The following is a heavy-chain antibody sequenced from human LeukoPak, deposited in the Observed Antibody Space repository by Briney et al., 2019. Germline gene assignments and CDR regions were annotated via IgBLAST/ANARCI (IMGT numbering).Heavy chain of an antibody. CDR2: ISYDGSNK. D-gene: IGHD3-10*01. V-gene: IGHV3-30*03. J-gene: IGHJ4*02. CDR3: ATDRYYGSGSYYEVDY. Sequence: GGSLRLSCAASGFTFSSYSMNWVRQAPGKGLEWVAVISYDGSNKYYADSVKGRFTISRDNSKNTLYLQMNSLRAEDTAVYYCATDRYYGSGSYYEVDYWGQGTLVTVSS. CDR1: GFTFSSYS.